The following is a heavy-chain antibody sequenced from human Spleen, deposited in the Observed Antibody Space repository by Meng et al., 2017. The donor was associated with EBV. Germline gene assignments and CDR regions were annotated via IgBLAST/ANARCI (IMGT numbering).Heavy chain of an antibody. Sequence: QVQLVQSGAEVKKPGASMKVSCKTSGYTFTTYSMNWVRQDPGQGLEWMGIFNPTSGGTSYAEKFQGRVTMTSDTSTSTVYMELSSLRSEDTAVYFCARDYGDYLFDYWGQGTLVTVSS. CDR2: FNPTSGGT. J-gene: IGHJ4*02. V-gene: IGHV1-46*01. D-gene: IGHD4-17*01. CDR3: ARDYGDYLFDY. CDR1: GYTFTTYS.